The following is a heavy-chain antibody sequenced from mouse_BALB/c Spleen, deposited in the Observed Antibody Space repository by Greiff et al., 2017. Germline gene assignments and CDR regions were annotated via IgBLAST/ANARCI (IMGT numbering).Heavy chain of an antibody. CDR2: IWAGGST. Sequence: QVQLQQSGPGLVAPSQSLSITCTVSGFSLTSYGVHWVRQPPGKGLEWLGVIWAGGSTNYNSALMSRLSISKDNSKSQVFLKMNSLQTDDTAMYYCARELRLHYYAMDDWGQGTSVTVAS. V-gene: IGHV2-9*02. CDR3: ARELRLHYYAMDD. CDR1: GFSLTSYG. J-gene: IGHJ4*01. D-gene: IGHD1-2*01.